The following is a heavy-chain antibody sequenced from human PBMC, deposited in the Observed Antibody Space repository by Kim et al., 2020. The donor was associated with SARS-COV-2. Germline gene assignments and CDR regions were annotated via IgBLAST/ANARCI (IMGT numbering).Heavy chain of an antibody. V-gene: IGHV1-2*02. D-gene: IGHD3-10*01. Sequence: ASVKVSCKASGYTFTGYYMHWVRQAPGQGLEWMGWINPNSGGTNYAQKFQGRVTMTRDTSISTAYMELSRLRSDDTAVYYCERDQDGGSGSNDYWGQGTLVTVSS. CDR1: GYTFTGYY. CDR3: ERDQDGGSGSNDY. J-gene: IGHJ4*02. CDR2: INPNSGGT.